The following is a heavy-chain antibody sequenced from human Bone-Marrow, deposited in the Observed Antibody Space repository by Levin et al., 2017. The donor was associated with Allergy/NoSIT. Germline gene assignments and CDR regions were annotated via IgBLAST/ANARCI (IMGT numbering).Heavy chain of an antibody. J-gene: IGHJ4*02. CDR2: IHHSGGT. Sequence: SETLSLTCIVSDGSITSGGYYWSWIRQYPGKGLEWIGYIHHSGGTYYNPSLKNRVSISGDTSKNQLSLNLISVTAADTAVYYCARGTPYNFGIYYFDYWGQGTLVTVSS. CDR3: ARGTPYNFGIYYFDY. CDR1: DGSITSGGYY. D-gene: IGHD1-1*01. V-gene: IGHV4-31*03.